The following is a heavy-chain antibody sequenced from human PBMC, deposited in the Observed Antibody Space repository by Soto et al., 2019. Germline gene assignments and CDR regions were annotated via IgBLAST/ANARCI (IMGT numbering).Heavy chain of an antibody. V-gene: IGHV4-39*07. CDR2: IYYSGST. CDR3: ATGVYDYIWGSYRDPALYAFDI. D-gene: IGHD3-16*02. CDR1: GGSISSSSYY. Sequence: SETLSLICTVSGGSISSSSYYWGWIRQPPGKGLEWIGSIYYSGSTYYNPSLKSRVTISVDTSKNQFSLKLCSVTAADTAVYYCATGVYDYIWGSYRDPALYAFDIWGQGTMVTVSS. J-gene: IGHJ3*02.